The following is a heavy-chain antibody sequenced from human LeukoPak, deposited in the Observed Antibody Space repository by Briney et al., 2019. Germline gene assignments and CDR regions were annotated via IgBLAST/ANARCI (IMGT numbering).Heavy chain of an antibody. J-gene: IGHJ6*03. V-gene: IGHV3-30*02. CDR3: ARGVLRGLDYFYMDV. Sequence: GGSLRLSCTASGFTFIRYGMHWVRQAPGKGLEWVAFIRNDGTDRYYADSVQGRFTISRDSSKNTLFLQMKSLRADDTAVYYCARGVLRGLDYFYMDVWGNGTTVTVSS. D-gene: IGHD2-8*01. CDR2: IRNDGTDR. CDR1: GFTFIRYG.